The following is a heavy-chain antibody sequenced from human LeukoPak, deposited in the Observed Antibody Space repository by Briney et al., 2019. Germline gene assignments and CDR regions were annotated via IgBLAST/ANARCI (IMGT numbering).Heavy chain of an antibody. J-gene: IGHJ4*02. Sequence: GGSLRLSCVASGFTFSSSWMSWVRQAPGKGLEWVANIKQDGSGKSYVESVRGRFTISRDNAKNSLYLQLNSLRAEDTALYYCARDNPPDYWGQGTLVTVSS. CDR2: IKQDGSGK. CDR1: GFTFSSSW. CDR3: ARDNPPDY. V-gene: IGHV3-7*03.